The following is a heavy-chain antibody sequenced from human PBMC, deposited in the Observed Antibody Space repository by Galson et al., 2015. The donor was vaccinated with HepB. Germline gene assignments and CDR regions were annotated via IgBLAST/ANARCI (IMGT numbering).Heavy chain of an antibody. CDR3: ERSWAVQWELRVDH. Sequence: SVKVSCKASGYMFTGYYIHWVRQAPGQGLEWMGWIHPPSGGTNYAQKFPGRVTMTRDTSSSPAYMEVSRLRFDDPAVFYCERSWAVQWELRVDHLGQGTLITVSS. D-gene: IGHD1-26*01. CDR1: GYMFTGYY. V-gene: IGHV1-2*02. CDR2: IHPPSGGT. J-gene: IGHJ4*02.